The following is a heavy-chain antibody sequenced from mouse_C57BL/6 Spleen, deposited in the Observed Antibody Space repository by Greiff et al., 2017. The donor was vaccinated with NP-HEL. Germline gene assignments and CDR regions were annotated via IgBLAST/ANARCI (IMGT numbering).Heavy chain of an antibody. Sequence: EVKLVESGGGLVKPGGSLKLSCAASGFTFSSYAMSWVRQTPEKRLEWVATISDGGSYTYYPDNVKGRFTISRDNAKNNLYLQMSHLKSEDTAMYYCARDDMYDYGYYFDYWGQGTTLTVSS. CDR2: ISDGGSYT. CDR1: GFTFSSYA. J-gene: IGHJ2*01. V-gene: IGHV5-4*01. CDR3: ARDDMYDYGYYFDY. D-gene: IGHD2-4*01.